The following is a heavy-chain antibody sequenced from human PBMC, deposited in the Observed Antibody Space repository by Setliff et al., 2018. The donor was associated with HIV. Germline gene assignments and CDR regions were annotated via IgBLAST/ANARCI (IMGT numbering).Heavy chain of an antibody. D-gene: IGHD3-3*01. CDR3: ARDNLYYNLYDGSPVYGMDV. CDR1: GFAFSGHQ. J-gene: IGHJ6*02. V-gene: IGHV3-7*01. CDR2: IKHDGSEK. Sequence: GGSLRLSCAASGFAFSGHQMSWVRQAPGKGLEWVAKIKHDGSEKYYVDSVKGRFTISRDNAKNSLYLQMNSLRAEDTAMYYCARDNLYYNLYDGSPVYGMDVWGQGTTVTVSS.